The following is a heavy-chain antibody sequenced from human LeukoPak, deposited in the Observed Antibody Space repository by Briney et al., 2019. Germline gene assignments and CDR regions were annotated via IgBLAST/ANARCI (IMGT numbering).Heavy chain of an antibody. D-gene: IGHD3-10*01. J-gene: IGHJ4*02. Sequence: AGGSLRLSCAASGFTFSSYAMSWILQAPGKGLEWVSAISGSGGSTYYADSVKGRFTISRDNSKNTLYLQMNSLRAEDTAVYYCALLWFGELLPDYWGQGTLVTVSS. CDR1: GFTFSSYA. CDR3: ALLWFGELLPDY. V-gene: IGHV3-23*01. CDR2: ISGSGGST.